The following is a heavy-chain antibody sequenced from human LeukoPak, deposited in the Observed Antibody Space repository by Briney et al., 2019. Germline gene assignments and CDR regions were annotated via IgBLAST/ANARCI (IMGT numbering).Heavy chain of an antibody. J-gene: IGHJ4*02. Sequence: SETLSLTCAVYGGSFSGYYWSWIRQPPGKGLEWIGEINHSGSTNYNPSLKSRVTISVDTSKNQLSLKLSSVTAADSAVYYCARAQSGSSYYFDYWGQGNLVTVSS. D-gene: IGHD1-26*01. CDR3: ARAQSGSSYYFDY. CDR2: INHSGST. V-gene: IGHV4-34*01. CDR1: GGSFSGYY.